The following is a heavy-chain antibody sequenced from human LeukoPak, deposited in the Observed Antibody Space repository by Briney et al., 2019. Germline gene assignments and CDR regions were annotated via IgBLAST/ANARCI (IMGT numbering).Heavy chain of an antibody. CDR1: GDSISSDY. V-gene: IGHV4-59*01. CDR3: ARGGNYWPQWWFDP. D-gene: IGHD1-26*01. Sequence: SETLSLTCAVSGDSISSDYWSWIRQPPGKGLEWIGYIYYTGSTSYNPSLKSRVTMSLDASKNQFSLELNSVTPADTAVYYCARGGNYWPQWWFDPWGRGTLVSVSS. CDR2: IYYTGST. J-gene: IGHJ5*02.